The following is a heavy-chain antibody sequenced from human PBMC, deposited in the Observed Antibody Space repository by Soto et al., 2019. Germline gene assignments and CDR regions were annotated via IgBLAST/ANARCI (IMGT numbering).Heavy chain of an antibody. CDR2: IYYSGST. D-gene: IGHD3-22*01. Sequence: PSETLSLTCTVSGGSISSGGYYWSWIRQHPGKGLEWIGYIYYSGSTYYNPSLKSRVTISVDTSKNQFSLRLSSVTAADTAVYYCARANGGSSGYHLNYWGQGTLVTVSS. CDR3: ARANGGSSGYHLNY. V-gene: IGHV4-31*03. J-gene: IGHJ4*02. CDR1: GGSISSGGYY.